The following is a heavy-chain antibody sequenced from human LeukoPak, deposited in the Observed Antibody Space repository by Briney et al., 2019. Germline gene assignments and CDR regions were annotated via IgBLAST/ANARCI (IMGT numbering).Heavy chain of an antibody. CDR2: IYYSGST. D-gene: IGHD1-26*01. Sequence: PSETLSLTCTVSGGSISGYYWSWIRQPPGKGLEWIGYIYYSGSTNYNPSLKSRFTISVDTSKNQFSLKLSSVTAADTAVYYCARYTRGRNGMDVWGQGTTVTVSS. V-gene: IGHV4-59*12. CDR3: ARYTRGRNGMDV. CDR1: GGSISGYY. J-gene: IGHJ6*02.